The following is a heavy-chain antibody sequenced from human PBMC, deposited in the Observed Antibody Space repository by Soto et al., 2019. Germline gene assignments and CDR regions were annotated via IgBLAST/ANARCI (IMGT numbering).Heavy chain of an antibody. D-gene: IGHD1-26*01. CDR3: ARDHTGEWELPFWFDP. V-gene: IGHV1-18*04. J-gene: IGHJ5*02. Sequence: ASVKVSCKASGYTFTSYGISWVRQAPGQGLEWMGWISAYNGNTNYAQKLQGRVTTTTDTSTSTAYMELRSLRSDDTAVYYCARDHTGEWELPFWFDPWGQGTLVTVSS. CDR2: ISAYNGNT. CDR1: GYTFTSYG.